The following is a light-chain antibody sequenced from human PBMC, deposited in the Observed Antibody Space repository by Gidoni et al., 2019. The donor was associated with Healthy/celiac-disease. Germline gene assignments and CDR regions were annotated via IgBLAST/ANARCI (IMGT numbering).Light chain of an antibody. V-gene: IGLV3-19*01. Sequence: SSELTQDPAVSVALGQTVRITCQGDSLRSYYASWYQQKPGQAPVLVIYGKNNRPSGIPDRFSGSSSGNTASLTITGAQAEDEADYYCNSRDSSGNHLVEVFGGGTKVTVL. CDR2: GKN. CDR3: NSRDSSGNHLVEV. CDR1: SLRSYY. J-gene: IGLJ2*01.